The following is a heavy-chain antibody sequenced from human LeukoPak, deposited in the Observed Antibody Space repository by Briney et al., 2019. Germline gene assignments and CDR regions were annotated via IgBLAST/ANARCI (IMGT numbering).Heavy chain of an antibody. V-gene: IGHV1-18*01. J-gene: IGHJ6*03. Sequence: ASVKVSCKASGYTFTSYGISWVRQAPGQGLEWMGWISTYNGNTNYAQKLQGRVSMTTDTSTSTAYMDLRSLRSDDTAVYYCARGLRYSSGWSASGMDVWGKGTTVTISS. CDR3: ARGLRYSSGWSASGMDV. CDR2: ISTYNGNT. D-gene: IGHD6-19*01. CDR1: GYTFTSYG.